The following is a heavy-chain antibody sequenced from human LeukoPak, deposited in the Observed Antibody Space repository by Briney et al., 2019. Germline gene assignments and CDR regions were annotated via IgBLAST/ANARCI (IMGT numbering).Heavy chain of an antibody. CDR3: ARAEGIAASSTVDY. V-gene: IGHV1-2*02. D-gene: IGHD6-13*01. J-gene: IGHJ4*02. CDR2: INPNSGAA. CDR1: GYTFTGYY. Sequence: ASVSVSCKASGYTFTGYYLQWVRQAPGQGLEWVGYINPNSGAASYAQKFQGRVTMTRDTSMTTAYMELNSLTSDDTAVYYCARAEGIAASSTVDYWGQGTLVTVSS.